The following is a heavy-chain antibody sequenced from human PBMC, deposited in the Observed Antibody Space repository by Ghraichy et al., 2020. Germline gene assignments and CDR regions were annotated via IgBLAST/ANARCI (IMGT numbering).Heavy chain of an antibody. CDR1: GGSISSSSYY. CDR2: IYYSGST. D-gene: IGHD3-3*01. Sequence: SETLSLTCTVSGGSISSSSYYWGWIRQPPGKGLEWIGSIYYSGSTYYNPSLKSRVTISVDTSKNQFSLKLSSVTAADTAVYYCASNDFWSGYPQFDYWGQGTLVTVSS. V-gene: IGHV4-39*01. J-gene: IGHJ4*02. CDR3: ASNDFWSGYPQFDY.